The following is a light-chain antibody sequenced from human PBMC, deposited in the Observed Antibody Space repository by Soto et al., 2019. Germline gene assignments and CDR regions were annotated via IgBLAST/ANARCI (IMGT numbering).Light chain of an antibody. Sequence: QSALTQPASVSGSPGQSITISCTGTSGDVGNFNLVSWYQQHPGKAPNLIIFEVTKRPSGVSNRFSGSKSGNTASLTISGLQAEHAADYYCCSYAGGSIYVLFGGGTKVTVL. CDR2: EVT. J-gene: IGLJ2*01. V-gene: IGLV2-23*02. CDR1: SGDVGNFNL. CDR3: CSYAGGSIYVL.